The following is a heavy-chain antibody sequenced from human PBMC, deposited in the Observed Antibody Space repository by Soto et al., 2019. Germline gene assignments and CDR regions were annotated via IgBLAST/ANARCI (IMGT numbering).Heavy chain of an antibody. V-gene: IGHV4-34*01. CDR3: ARDGGSSHDAFDI. CDR1: GGSFNGYY. CDR2: INYSGST. D-gene: IGHD1-26*01. Sequence: SETLSLTCAVYGGSFNGYYWNWLRQPPGKGLEWIGQINYSGSTDYNPFLKSRVTISVDTSKNQFSLKLTSVTAADTAVYYCARDGGSSHDAFDIWGQGTMVTVSS. J-gene: IGHJ3*02.